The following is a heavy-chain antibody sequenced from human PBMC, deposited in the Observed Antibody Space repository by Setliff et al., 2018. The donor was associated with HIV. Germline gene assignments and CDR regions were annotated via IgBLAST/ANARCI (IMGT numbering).Heavy chain of an antibody. CDR2: INPNSGGT. CDR3: AKDHATSSWFTALLDY. CDR1: GYTFTGYY. D-gene: IGHD6-13*01. V-gene: IGHV1-2*02. Sequence: ASVKVSCKASGYTFTGYYMHWVRQAPGQGLEWMGWINPNSGGTTYAQKFQGRVTMTRDTSTNTVYMEMLGLTSQDTAVYYCAKDHATSSWFTALLDYWGQGALVTVSS. J-gene: IGHJ4*02.